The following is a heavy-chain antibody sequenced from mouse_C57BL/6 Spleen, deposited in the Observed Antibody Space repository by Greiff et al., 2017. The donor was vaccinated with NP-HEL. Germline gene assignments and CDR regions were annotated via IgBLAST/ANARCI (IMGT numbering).Heavy chain of an antibody. CDR2: IWTSGGT. J-gene: IGHJ2*01. D-gene: IGHD4-1*01. Sequence: QVQLKESGPGLVAPSQSLSITCTVSGFSLTSYAISWVRQPPGKGLEWLGVIWTSGGTNYNSALKSRLSISKDNSKSQVFLKMNSLQTDDTARYYCARKGNWDGYYFDYWGQGTTLTVSS. V-gene: IGHV2-9-1*01. CDR1: GFSLTSYA. CDR3: ARKGNWDGYYFDY.